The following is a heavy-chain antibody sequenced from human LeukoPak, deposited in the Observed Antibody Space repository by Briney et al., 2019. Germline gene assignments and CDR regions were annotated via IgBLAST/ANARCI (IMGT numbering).Heavy chain of an antibody. CDR3: AKGAVGVAAADY. J-gene: IGHJ4*02. D-gene: IGHD6-25*01. Sequence: GGSLRLSCAASGFTFSSYSMNWVRQAPGKGLEWVSYISSSSTIYYADSVKGRFTISRDNSKNTLYLQMNSLRADDTAVYYCAKGAVGVAAADYWGQGTLVTVSS. CDR2: ISSSSTI. CDR1: GFTFSSYS. V-gene: IGHV3-48*01.